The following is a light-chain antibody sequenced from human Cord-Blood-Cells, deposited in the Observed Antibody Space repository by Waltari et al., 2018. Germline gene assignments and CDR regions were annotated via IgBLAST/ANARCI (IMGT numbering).Light chain of an antibody. CDR3: CSYAGSYALYV. J-gene: IGLJ1*01. CDR2: DVS. Sequence: QSALTQPRSVSGSPGQSVTISCPGTSSDVGGYNYVSWYQPHPAKAPKLMIYDVSKRPSGVPDRFSGSKSGNTASLTISGLQAEDEADYYCCSYAGSYALYVFGTGTKVTVL. CDR1: SSDVGGYNY. V-gene: IGLV2-11*01.